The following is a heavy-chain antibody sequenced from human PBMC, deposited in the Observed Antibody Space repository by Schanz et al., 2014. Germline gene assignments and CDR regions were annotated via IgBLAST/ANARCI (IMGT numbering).Heavy chain of an antibody. D-gene: IGHD3-16*01. CDR2: IAYSGST. CDR1: GSDIRGFH. CDR3: ARGGRDSYGVTTRFDA. V-gene: IGHV4-59*13. Sequence: QVQLQESGPGQVRPSETLSLTCTVSGSDIRGFHWSWIRQSPVKGLEWIGYIAYSGSTNYNPSLQSRVTSSLDTTQSQFSLRLTSVSSADADMYYCARGGRDSYGVTTRFDAWGQGTLVAVSS. J-gene: IGHJ5*02.